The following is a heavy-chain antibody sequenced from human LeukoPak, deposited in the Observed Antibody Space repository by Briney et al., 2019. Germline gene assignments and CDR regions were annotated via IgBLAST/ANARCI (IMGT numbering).Heavy chain of an antibody. CDR3: VKDRYGDLDY. D-gene: IGHD4-17*01. Sequence: GGSLRLSCAASGFTFSSYGMHWVRQAPGKGLEWVGVIWHDGNNKYYADSVKGRFTISRDNSKNTVYLQMNSLRADDTAMYYCVKDRYGDLDYWGQGTLVTVSS. J-gene: IGHJ4*02. CDR2: IWHDGNNK. CDR1: GFTFSSYG. V-gene: IGHV3-30*02.